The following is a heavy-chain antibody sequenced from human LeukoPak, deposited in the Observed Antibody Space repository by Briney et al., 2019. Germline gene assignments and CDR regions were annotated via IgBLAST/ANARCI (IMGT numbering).Heavy chain of an antibody. J-gene: IGHJ4*02. Sequence: GGSLRLSCAASGFTFSSYAMSWVRQAPGKGLGWVSAISGSGGSTYYADSGKGRFTISRDNSKNTLYLQMNSLRAKDTAVYYCAKGTTLVTPFDYWGQGTLVTVSS. D-gene: IGHD4-23*01. CDR3: AKGTTLVTPFDY. CDR2: ISGSGGST. CDR1: GFTFSSYA. V-gene: IGHV3-23*01.